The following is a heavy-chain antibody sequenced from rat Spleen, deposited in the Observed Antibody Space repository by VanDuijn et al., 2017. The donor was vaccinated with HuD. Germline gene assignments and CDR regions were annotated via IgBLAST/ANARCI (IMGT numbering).Heavy chain of an antibody. V-gene: IGHV2-6*01. CDR3: TKDYYGFNFDY. CDR2: ISSGGTT. CDR1: GLSLTNNS. D-gene: IGHD1-12*01. Sequence: QVQLKESGPGLVQPSQTLSLTCTVSGLSLTNNSVSWVRQPPGKGLEWIAAISSGGTTHFNSALKSRLSISRDTSKSQVFLKMNSVQTEDTAIYFCTKDYYGFNFDYWGQGVMVTVSS. J-gene: IGHJ2*01.